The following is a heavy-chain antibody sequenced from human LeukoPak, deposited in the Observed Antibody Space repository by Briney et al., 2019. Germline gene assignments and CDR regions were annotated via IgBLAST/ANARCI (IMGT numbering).Heavy chain of an antibody. D-gene: IGHD6-13*01. J-gene: IGHJ4*02. Sequence: SETLSLTCTVYTGSISSTSYYWGWIRQPPENGLEWVGGISYSGNKYYSPYVKSRVTLSVDTTNNHSSLRLTPVTAAGTGVYFCVRHFRGSGYVVDLWGQGTLVTVSS. CDR3: VRHFRGSGYVVDL. CDR1: TGSISSTSYY. CDR2: ISYSGNK. V-gene: IGHV4-39*01.